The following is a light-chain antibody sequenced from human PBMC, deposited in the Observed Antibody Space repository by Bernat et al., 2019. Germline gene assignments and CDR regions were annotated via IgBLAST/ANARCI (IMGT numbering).Light chain of an antibody. CDR2: STS. Sequence: DIQLTQSPSFLSASVGDRVTITCRASQDMSSFLAWYQQKPGKAPEHLISSTSTLQSGVPSRFSGSGSGTDFTLTISSLQPEDFATDYCQQPTGDQYAFGQGTRLEI. V-gene: IGKV1-9*01. CDR1: QDMSSF. CDR3: QQPTGDQYA. J-gene: IGKJ2*01.